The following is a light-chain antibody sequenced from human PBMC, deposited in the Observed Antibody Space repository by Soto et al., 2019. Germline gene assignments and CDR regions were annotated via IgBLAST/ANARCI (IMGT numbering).Light chain of an antibody. CDR3: QQLKSYPLS. Sequence: DIQLTQSPSFLSASVGDRVTITCRTSQGISSYLAWYQQNPGKAPQLLISAASTLQSGVPSRFSGSGSGTEFTLTISSLQPEDCATSYCQQLKSYPLSFGGGTKVEI. CDR2: AAS. J-gene: IGKJ4*01. V-gene: IGKV1-9*01. CDR1: QGISSY.